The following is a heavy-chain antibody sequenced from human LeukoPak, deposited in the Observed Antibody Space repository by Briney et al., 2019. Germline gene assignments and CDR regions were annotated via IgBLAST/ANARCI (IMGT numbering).Heavy chain of an antibody. CDR2: ISYDGSNK. Sequence: GGSLRLSCAAPGFTFSSYGMHWVRQAPGKGLEWVAVISYDGSNKYYADSVKGRFTISRDNSKNTLYLQMNSLRAEDTAVYYCAKDPNYYDSSAQGDYWGQGTLVTVSS. CDR3: AKDPNYYDSSAQGDY. D-gene: IGHD3-22*01. V-gene: IGHV3-30*18. CDR1: GFTFSSYG. J-gene: IGHJ4*02.